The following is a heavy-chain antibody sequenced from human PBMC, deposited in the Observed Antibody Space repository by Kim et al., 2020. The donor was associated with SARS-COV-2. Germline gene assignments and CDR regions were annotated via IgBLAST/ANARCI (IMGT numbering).Heavy chain of an antibody. D-gene: IGHD6-13*01. CDR2: ISYDGSNK. J-gene: IGHJ4*02. CDR3: AKPRSGYSSSWYTY. Sequence: GGSLRLSCAASGFTFSSYGMHWVRQAPGKGLEWVAVISYDGSNKYYADSVKGRFTISRDNSKNTLYLQMNSLRAEDTAVYYCAKPRSGYSSSWYTYWGQG. CDR1: GFTFSSYG. V-gene: IGHV3-30*18.